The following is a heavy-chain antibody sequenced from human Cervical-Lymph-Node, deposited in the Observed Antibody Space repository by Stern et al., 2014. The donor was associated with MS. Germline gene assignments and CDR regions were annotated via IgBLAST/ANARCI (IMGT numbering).Heavy chain of an antibody. J-gene: IGHJ4*02. D-gene: IGHD2-8*01. Sequence: QMQLVQSGAEVKKPGSSVKVSCKASGGTFSSYAISWVRQAPGQGLEWMGGIIPIFGTANYAQKFQGRVTITADESTSTAYMELSSLRSEDTAVYYCASLQYCTNGVCYYFDYWGQGTLVTVSS. CDR2: IIPIFGTA. CDR1: GGTFSSYA. CDR3: ASLQYCTNGVCYYFDY. V-gene: IGHV1-69*01.